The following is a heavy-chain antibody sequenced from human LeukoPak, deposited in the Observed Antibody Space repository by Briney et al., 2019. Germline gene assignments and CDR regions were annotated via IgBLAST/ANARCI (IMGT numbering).Heavy chain of an antibody. J-gene: IGHJ4*02. V-gene: IGHV3-7*02. CDR2: IKXDGSEK. Sequence: PGGSLRLSCAASGXTFSRYWMSWVRXAPGKGLEWVANIKXDGSEKYYVDSVKGRFTISRDNAQNSLYLQMNSLRAEDTAVYYCASGGPHYYDTSGYYGIDYWGQGSLVTVSS. CDR1: GXTFSRYW. D-gene: IGHD3-22*01. CDR3: ASGGPHYYDTSGYYGIDY.